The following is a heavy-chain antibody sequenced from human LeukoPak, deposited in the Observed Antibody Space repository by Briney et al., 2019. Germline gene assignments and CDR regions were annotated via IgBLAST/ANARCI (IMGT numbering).Heavy chain of an antibody. Sequence: SLTVSCTVSGGTFSSYAISWGRHPPQQGHEWVGRIIPILGISNYAQKFQGRVTITADKSTSTAYMELRSLRAEDTAVYYCAGEDSGYDPLDYWGQGTLVTVSS. CDR3: AGEDSGYDPLDY. D-gene: IGHD5-12*01. J-gene: IGHJ4*02. V-gene: IGHV1-69*04. CDR1: GGTFSSYA. CDR2: IIPILGIS.